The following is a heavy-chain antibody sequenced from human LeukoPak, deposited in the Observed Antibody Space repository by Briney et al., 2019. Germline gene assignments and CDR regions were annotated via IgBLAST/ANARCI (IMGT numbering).Heavy chain of an antibody. CDR2: INHSGST. V-gene: IGHV4-34*01. CDR3: ARGGDSYGYRVFDY. J-gene: IGHJ4*02. CDR1: GGSFGGYY. D-gene: IGHD5-18*01. Sequence: SETLSLTCAVYGGSFGGYYWSWIRQPPGKGLXXXXEINHSGSTNYNPSLKSRVTISVDTSKNQFSLKLSSVTAADTAVYYCARGGDSYGYRVFDYWGQGTLVTVSS.